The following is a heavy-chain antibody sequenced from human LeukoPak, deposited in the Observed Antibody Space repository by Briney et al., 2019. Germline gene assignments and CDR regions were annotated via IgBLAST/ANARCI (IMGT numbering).Heavy chain of an antibody. CDR2: MNSDGSRI. CDR1: GFTFSSHW. V-gene: IGHV3-74*01. D-gene: IGHD6-19*01. J-gene: IGHJ4*02. CDR3: GRLSHGSGWYVGAF. Sequence: GGSLRLSCAASGFTFSSHWMHWVRQVPGKGLVWVSRMNSDGSRINYADSVKGRFTISRDNAKNTLYLQMDSLRAEDTAVYYCGRLSHGSGWYVGAFWGLGTLVTVSS.